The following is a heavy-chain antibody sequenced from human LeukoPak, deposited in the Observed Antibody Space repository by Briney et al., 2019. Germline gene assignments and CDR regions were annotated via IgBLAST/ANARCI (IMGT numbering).Heavy chain of an antibody. CDR2: INHSGST. V-gene: IGHV4-34*01. D-gene: IGHD6-19*01. J-gene: IGHJ4*02. CDR3: ARGSGWHKTFDY. CDR1: GGSFSGYY. Sequence: SETLSLTCAVYGGSFSGYYWSWIRQPPGKGLEWIGEINHSGSTNYNPSLKSRVTISVDTSKNQFSLRLSSVTAADTAVYYCARGSGWHKTFDYWGQGTLVTVSS.